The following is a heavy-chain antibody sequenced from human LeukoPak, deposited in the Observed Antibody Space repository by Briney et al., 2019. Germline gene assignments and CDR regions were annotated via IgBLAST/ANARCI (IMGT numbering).Heavy chain of an antibody. Sequence: SETLSLTCAVSGGSISSSNWWSWVRQPPGKGLEWIGYIYYSGSTNYNPSLKSRVTISVDTSKNQFSLKLSSVTAADTAVYYCARAGYGSGIPFDYWGQGTLVTVSS. CDR3: ARAGYGSGIPFDY. D-gene: IGHD3-10*01. CDR1: GGSISSSNW. CDR2: IYYSGST. J-gene: IGHJ4*02. V-gene: IGHV4-4*02.